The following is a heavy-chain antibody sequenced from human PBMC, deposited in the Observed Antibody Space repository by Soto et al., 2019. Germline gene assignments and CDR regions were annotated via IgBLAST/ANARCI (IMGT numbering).Heavy chain of an antibody. D-gene: IGHD3-3*01. CDR1: GGSISSYY. Sequence: QVQLQESGPGLVKPSETLSLTCTVSGGSISSYYWSWIRQPPGKGLEWIGYIYYSGSTYYNPSLKSRVTXXXXTSKNQCSLKLSSVTAADTAVYYWARGAGDDFWSGSHYWGQGTLVTVSS. V-gene: IGHV4-59*12. J-gene: IGHJ4*02. CDR2: IYYSGST. CDR3: ARGAGDDFWSGSHY.